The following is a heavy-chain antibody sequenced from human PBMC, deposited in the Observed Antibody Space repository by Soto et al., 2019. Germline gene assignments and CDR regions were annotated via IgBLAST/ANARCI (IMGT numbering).Heavy chain of an antibody. J-gene: IGHJ4*02. D-gene: IGHD3-10*01. CDR3: ARDARRYYGGNPPLEY. V-gene: IGHV1-2*02. Sequence: QVQLVQSGAEVKKPGASVKVSCRASGYNFPDYYMHWVRQAPGQGLEWMGWINPKSGGTNSAQNFQGRVTMTSDISLDTAYMELSRLTFDDTAVYYCARDARRYYGGNPPLEYWGQGTLVTVSS. CDR1: GYNFPDYY. CDR2: INPKSGGT.